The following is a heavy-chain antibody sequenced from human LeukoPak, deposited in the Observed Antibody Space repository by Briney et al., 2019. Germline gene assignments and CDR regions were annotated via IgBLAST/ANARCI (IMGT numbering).Heavy chain of an antibody. CDR2: IYYSGST. V-gene: IGHV4-31*03. D-gene: IGHD5-24*01. Sequence: PSETLSLTCSVSGGSISSGGYYWSWIRQHPGKGLEWIGYIYYSGSTYYNPSLKSRVTISVDTSKNQFSLKLSSVTAADTAVYYCARDRRDGYNLTPGDYWGQGTLVTVSS. CDR1: GGSISSGGYY. CDR3: ARDRRDGYNLTPGDY. J-gene: IGHJ4*02.